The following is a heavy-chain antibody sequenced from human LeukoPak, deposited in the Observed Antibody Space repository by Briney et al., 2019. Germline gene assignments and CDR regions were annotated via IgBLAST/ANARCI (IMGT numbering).Heavy chain of an antibody. J-gene: IGHJ6*02. CDR3: ARSITMVWGIVYYGMDA. CDR1: GGSFSGYY. D-gene: IGHD3-10*01. V-gene: IGHV4-34*01. Sequence: PSETLSLTCAVYGGSFSGYYWSWIRQPPGKGLEWIGEINHSGSTNYNPSLKSRVTISVDTSKNQFSLKLSSVTAADTAVYYCARSITMVWGIVYYGMDAWGQGTTVTVSS. CDR2: INHSGST.